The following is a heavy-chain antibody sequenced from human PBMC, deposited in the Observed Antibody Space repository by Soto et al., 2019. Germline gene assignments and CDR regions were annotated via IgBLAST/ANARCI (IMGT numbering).Heavy chain of an antibody. CDR3: ARNPSPFHGDYLNWFDP. J-gene: IGHJ5*02. D-gene: IGHD4-17*01. CDR1: GYTFTKFH. V-gene: IGHV1-46*03. Sequence: ASVKVSCKASGYTFTKFHIHWVRQAPGQGLEWMGMIDPSGGGTRDAQRFQGRITMTRDTSTSTVYMELSSLRSEDTAVYYCARNPSPFHGDYLNWFDPWGQGTLVTVSS. CDR2: IDPSGGGT.